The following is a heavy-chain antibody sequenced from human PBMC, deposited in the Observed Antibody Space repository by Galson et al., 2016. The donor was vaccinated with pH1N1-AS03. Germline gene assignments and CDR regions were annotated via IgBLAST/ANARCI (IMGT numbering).Heavy chain of an antibody. CDR2: ISSSGTV. CDR1: GFTFSNYD. CDR3: AGGRRGYSTGWGNYFDY. V-gene: IGHV3-69-1*01. D-gene: IGHD5-18*01. Sequence: SLRLSCAASGFTFSNYDMNWVRLAPGKGLEWVSYISSSGTVYYTDSVKGRFTISRDKAKNSLYLQMNSLRAEDTAVHYCAGGRRGYSTGWGNYFDYWGQGTLVTVSS. J-gene: IGHJ4*02.